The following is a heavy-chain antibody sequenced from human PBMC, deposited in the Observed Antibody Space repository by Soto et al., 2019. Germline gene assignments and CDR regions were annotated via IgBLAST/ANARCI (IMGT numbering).Heavy chain of an antibody. J-gene: IGHJ5*02. CDR1: GYTFTGYY. V-gene: IGHV1-2*02. CDR2: INPNNGDT. CDR3: ARDPHEFWTSYWFDP. D-gene: IGHD3-3*01. Sequence: GASVKVSCKASGYTFTGYYLHWVRQAPGQGLEWMGWINPNNGDTNYAQKFQDRVTMTRDTSVSTAYMELSRLKSDDAAVYYCARDPHEFWTSYWFDPWGQGTPVTVSS.